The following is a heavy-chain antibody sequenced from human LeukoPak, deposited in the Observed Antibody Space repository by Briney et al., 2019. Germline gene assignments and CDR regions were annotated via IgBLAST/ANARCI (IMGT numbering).Heavy chain of an antibody. CDR1: GGSISSYY. J-gene: IGHJ3*02. CDR2: IYYSGST. Sequence: SETLSLTCTVSGGSISSYYWSWIRQPPGKGLEWIGYIYYSGSTNYNPSLKSRVTISVDTSKNQFSLKLSSVTAADTAVYYCATHKRYCSSTTCYRGAFDIWGQGAMVTVSS. V-gene: IGHV4-59*08. CDR3: ATHKRYCSSTTCYRGAFDI. D-gene: IGHD2-2*01.